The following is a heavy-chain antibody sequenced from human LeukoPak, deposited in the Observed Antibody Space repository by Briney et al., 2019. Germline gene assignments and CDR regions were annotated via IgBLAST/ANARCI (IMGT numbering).Heavy chain of an antibody. Sequence: SQTLSLTCAISGDSVSSNSAAWNWIRQSPSRGLEWLGRTYYRSMWYNDYAVSVKSRITINPDTSKNQFSLQLNSVTPEDTAVYYCARVSSYGSGSIYSTFYYGMDVWGKGTTVTVSS. CDR2: TYYRSMWYN. CDR3: ARVSSYGSGSIYSTFYYGMDV. D-gene: IGHD3-10*01. J-gene: IGHJ6*04. CDR1: GDSVSSNSAA. V-gene: IGHV6-1*01.